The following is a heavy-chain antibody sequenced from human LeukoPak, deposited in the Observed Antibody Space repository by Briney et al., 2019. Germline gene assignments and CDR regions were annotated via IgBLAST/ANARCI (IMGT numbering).Heavy chain of an antibody. V-gene: IGHV4-59*01. CDR1: GESISGFY. CDR2: IYYSGST. J-gene: IGHJ4*02. CDR3: ARGVVIAPQTFDY. Sequence: SETLSLTCTVSGESISGFYWTWIRQPPGKGLEWIGYIYYSGSTNYNPSLKSRVTISVDTSKNQFSLRLSSVTAADTAVYYCARGVVIAPQTFDYWGQGTLVTVSS. D-gene: IGHD2-21*01.